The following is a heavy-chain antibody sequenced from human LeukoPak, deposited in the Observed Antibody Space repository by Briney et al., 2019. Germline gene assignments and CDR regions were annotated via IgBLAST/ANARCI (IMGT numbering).Heavy chain of an antibody. CDR2: ISSNGGST. Sequence: GGSLRLSCAASGFTLSSYAMHWVRQAPGKGLEYVSAISSNGGSTYYANSVKGRFTISRDNSKNTLYLQMGSLRAEDMAVYYCAREGQQWLVHAFDIWGQGTMVTVSS. CDR1: GFTLSSYA. V-gene: IGHV3-64*01. CDR3: AREGQQWLVHAFDI. J-gene: IGHJ3*02. D-gene: IGHD6-19*01.